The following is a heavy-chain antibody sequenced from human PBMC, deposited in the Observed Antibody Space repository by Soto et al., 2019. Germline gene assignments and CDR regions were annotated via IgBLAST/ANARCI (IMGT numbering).Heavy chain of an antibody. CDR1: GFTFSSFA. D-gene: IGHD3-16*01. V-gene: IGHV3-23*01. CDR3: ARGSGATRTFGY. Sequence: EVQLLESGGALVQPGGSLRLSCAASGFTFSSFAMSWVRQAPGKGLEWVSGIGASGAGTYYADSVKGRFTISRDNSKNTVYLQMNSLRGEDTAVYYCARGSGATRTFGYWGQGTLVTVSS. J-gene: IGHJ4*02. CDR2: IGASGAGT.